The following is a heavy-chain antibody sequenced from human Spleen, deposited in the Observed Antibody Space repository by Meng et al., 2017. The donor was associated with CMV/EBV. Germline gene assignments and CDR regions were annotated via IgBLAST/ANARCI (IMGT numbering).Heavy chain of an antibody. V-gene: IGHV3-11*04. CDR2: ISSRGRTI. D-gene: IGHD6-25*01. J-gene: IGHJ6*02. CDR3: ARPERIRDYSSAPGFYYYAMDV. Sequence: GESLKISCAASGFTVSSNYMSWVRQAPGKGLEWVSYISSRGRTIYYADSMRGRFTTSRDNDKNSLFLQMNSLRAEDTAVYYSARPERIRDYSSAPGFYYYAMDVWGQGTTVTVSS. CDR1: GFTVSSNY.